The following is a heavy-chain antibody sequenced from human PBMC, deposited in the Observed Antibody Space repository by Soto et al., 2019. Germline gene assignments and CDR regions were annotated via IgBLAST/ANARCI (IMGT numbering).Heavy chain of an antibody. CDR2: ISYSGST. V-gene: IGHV4-30-4*01. Sequence: SETLSLTCTVSGGSISSYYWSWIRQPPGKGLEWIGFISYSGSTYYNLSLKSRVTISVDTSKNQFSLNLNFVTAADTAVYYCATMGTPATGLFYFDYWGQGTLVTVSS. D-gene: IGHD2-15*01. J-gene: IGHJ4*02. CDR3: ATMGTPATGLFYFDY. CDR1: GGSISSYY.